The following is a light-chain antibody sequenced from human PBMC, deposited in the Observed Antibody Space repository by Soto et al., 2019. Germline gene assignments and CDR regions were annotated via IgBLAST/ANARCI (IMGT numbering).Light chain of an antibody. CDR2: GAS. CDR3: QQYGSSST. J-gene: IGKJ5*01. V-gene: IGKV3-20*01. Sequence: EVVLTQSPGTLSLSPGERATLSCRASQSVSSRLAWYQHKSGQAPRLLISGASSRATGIPDRFSGSGSGTDFTLIISRLEPEDFAVYYCQQYGSSSTFGQGTDGRL. CDR1: QSVSSR.